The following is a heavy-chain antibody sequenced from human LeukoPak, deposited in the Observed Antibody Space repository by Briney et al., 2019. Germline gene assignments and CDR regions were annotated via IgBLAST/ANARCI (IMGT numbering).Heavy chain of an antibody. D-gene: IGHD3-10*01. Sequence: AGGSLRLSCAASGFSFSDYAIYWVRQTPGKGLEWVSFIRYDGSNKIYADSVKGRFTISRDNSYNTVYLQMNSLRAEDTAVYYCAKDRVTMVRGVTYFDYWGQGTLVTVSS. V-gene: IGHV3-30*02. CDR1: GFSFSDYA. CDR2: IRYDGSNK. CDR3: AKDRVTMVRGVTYFDY. J-gene: IGHJ4*02.